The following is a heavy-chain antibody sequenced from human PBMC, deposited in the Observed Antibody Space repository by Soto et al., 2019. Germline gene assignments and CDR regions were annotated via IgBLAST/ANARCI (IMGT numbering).Heavy chain of an antibody. V-gene: IGHV1-69*12. Sequence: QVQLVQSGAEVKKPGSSVKVSCKASGGTFSSYAISWVRQAPGQGLEWMGGIIPIFGTANYAQKFQGRVTIXXDXSXXTAYMELSSLRSEDTAVYYCAREFYGDYSGWYFDLWGRGTLVTVSS. CDR2: IIPIFGTA. D-gene: IGHD4-17*01. J-gene: IGHJ2*01. CDR3: AREFYGDYSGWYFDL. CDR1: GGTFSSYA.